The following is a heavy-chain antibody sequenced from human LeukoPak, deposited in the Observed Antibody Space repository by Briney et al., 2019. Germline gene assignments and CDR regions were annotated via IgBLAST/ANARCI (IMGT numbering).Heavy chain of an antibody. V-gene: IGHV3-33*06. CDR1: GFTFSSYG. CDR3: AKDRGYSGYDLIPPFDY. Sequence: GRSLRLSCAASGFTFSSYGMHWVRQALGKGLGWVAVIWYDGSNKYYADSVKGRFTISRDNSKNTLYLQMNSLRAEDTAVYYCAKDRGYSGYDLIPPFDYWGQGTLVTVSS. CDR2: IWYDGSNK. D-gene: IGHD5-12*01. J-gene: IGHJ4*02.